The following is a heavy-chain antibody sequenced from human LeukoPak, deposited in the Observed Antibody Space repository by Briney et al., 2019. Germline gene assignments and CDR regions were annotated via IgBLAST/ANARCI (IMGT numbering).Heavy chain of an antibody. J-gene: IGHJ4*02. D-gene: IGHD3-10*01. V-gene: IGHV4-38-2*02. Sequence: KPSETLSLTCTVPGYSISSGYYWGWIRQPPGKGLEWIGSIYHSGSTYYNPSLKSRVTISVDTSKNQFSLKLSSVTAADTAVYYCARRGRGVTRWGQGTLVTVSS. CDR1: GYSISSGYY. CDR3: ARRGRGVTR. CDR2: IYHSGST.